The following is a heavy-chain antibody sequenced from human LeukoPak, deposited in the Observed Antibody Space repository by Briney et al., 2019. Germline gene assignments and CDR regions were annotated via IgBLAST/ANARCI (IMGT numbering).Heavy chain of an antibody. CDR2: ISSSSSYI. D-gene: IGHD3-10*01. CDR3: AVWVGFVRFGELTIDY. CDR1: GFTFSSYS. J-gene: IGHJ4*02. V-gene: IGHV3-21*01. Sequence: PGGSLRLSCAASGFTFSSYSMNWVRQAPGKGLEWVSSISSSSSYIYYADSVKGRFTISRDNAKNSLYLQMNSLRAEDTAVYYCAVWVGFVRFGELTIDYWGQGTLVTVSS.